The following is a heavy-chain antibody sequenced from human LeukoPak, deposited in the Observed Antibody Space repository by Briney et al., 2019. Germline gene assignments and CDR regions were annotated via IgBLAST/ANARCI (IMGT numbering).Heavy chain of an antibody. CDR2: ISASGGST. CDR1: GFTFSSSA. J-gene: IGHJ4*02. CDR3: AKLGSNVPHFDY. V-gene: IGHV3-23*01. Sequence: GGSLRLSCAASGFTFSSSAMSWVRQVPGKGLEWVSGISASGGSTNYADSVRGRFTISRDNSKNTLYLQMNSLRAEDTAVYYCAKLGSNVPHFDYWGQGTLVTVSS. D-gene: IGHD2-2*01.